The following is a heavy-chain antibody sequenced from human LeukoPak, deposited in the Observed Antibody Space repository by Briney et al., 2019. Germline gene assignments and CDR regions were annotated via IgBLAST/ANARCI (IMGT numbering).Heavy chain of an antibody. CDR2: INSDGSRT. Sequence: GGSLRLSCAASGFTFSSYWMHWVRQAPGKGLVWVSHINSDGSRTDYADSVKGRFTISRDNAKNTLYLQMNSLGAEDTAVYYCSGSYSYWGQGTLATVSS. CDR1: GFTFSSYW. V-gene: IGHV3-74*01. D-gene: IGHD1-26*01. CDR3: SGSYSY. J-gene: IGHJ4*02.